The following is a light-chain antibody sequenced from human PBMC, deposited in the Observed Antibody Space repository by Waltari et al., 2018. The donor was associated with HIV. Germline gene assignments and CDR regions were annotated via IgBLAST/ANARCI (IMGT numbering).Light chain of an antibody. CDR1: SSDVGGYSY. CDR3: CSYAGSYKYI. V-gene: IGLV2-11*01. J-gene: IGLJ1*01. Sequence: QSALTQPRSVFGSPGQSVTLSCTGTSSDVGGYSYLSWYQQHPAKAPKVLIYDVTKRPSGAPDRFSGSKSGNTASLTISGLQAEDEADYYCCSYAGSYKYILGSGTKVTVL. CDR2: DVT.